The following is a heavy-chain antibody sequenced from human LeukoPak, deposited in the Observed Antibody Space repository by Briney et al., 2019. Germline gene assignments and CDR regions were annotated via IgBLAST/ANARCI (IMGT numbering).Heavy chain of an antibody. CDR3: ARHSGVQLWNPNWFDP. D-gene: IGHD5-18*01. J-gene: IGHJ5*02. Sequence: SETLSLTCTVSGGSISSYYWSWIRQPPGKGLEWSGFIFYSGSTNYNPSLKSRVTISVDTSKNQFSLKLSSVTAADTAVYYCARHSGVQLWNPNWFDPWGQGTLVTVSS. CDR2: IFYSGST. V-gene: IGHV4-59*08. CDR1: GGSISSYY.